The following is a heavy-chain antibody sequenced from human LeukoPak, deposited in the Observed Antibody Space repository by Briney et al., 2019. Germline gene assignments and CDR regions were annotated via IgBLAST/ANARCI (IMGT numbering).Heavy chain of an antibody. D-gene: IGHD2/OR15-2a*01. J-gene: IGHJ4*02. CDR1: GGSIIGDY. CDR3: ARQGGTYFPHFDV. V-gene: IGHV4-59*08. CDR2: IYFPGHT. Sequence: SETLSLTCTVSGGSIIGDYWSWIRQSPGKELELIGYIYFPGHTNYKPSLRSRVTISGDTSKNVFSLTLNSVTAADTAIYYCARQGGTYFPHFDVWGPGTLVTVSS.